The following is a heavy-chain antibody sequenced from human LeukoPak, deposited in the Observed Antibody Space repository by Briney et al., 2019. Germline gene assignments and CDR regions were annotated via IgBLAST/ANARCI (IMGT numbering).Heavy chain of an antibody. Sequence: TGRSLRLSCAASGFTFSSFAMSWVRQAPGKGLEWVSGISGSGSTTYYADSVKGRFTISRDNSKNTLYLQMNSLRAEDTAVYYCAKDAWKRFDYWGHGTLITVSS. V-gene: IGHV3-23*01. CDR2: ISGSGSTT. D-gene: IGHD1-1*01. CDR3: AKDAWKRFDY. J-gene: IGHJ4*01. CDR1: GFTFSSFA.